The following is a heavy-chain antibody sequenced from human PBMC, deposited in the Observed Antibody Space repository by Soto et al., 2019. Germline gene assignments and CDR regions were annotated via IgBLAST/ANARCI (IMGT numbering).Heavy chain of an antibody. V-gene: IGHV3-48*03. CDR1: GFTFSSYE. Sequence: GGSLRLSCVASGFTFSSYEMNWVRQAPGKGLEWVSYISISGDTMNYADSVKGRFTISRDNAKNSLYLQMGSLGAEDTAVYYCAEDLTGATGGWGQGTLVTVSS. CDR3: AEDLTGATGG. D-gene: IGHD1-7*01. CDR2: ISISGDTM. J-gene: IGHJ4*02.